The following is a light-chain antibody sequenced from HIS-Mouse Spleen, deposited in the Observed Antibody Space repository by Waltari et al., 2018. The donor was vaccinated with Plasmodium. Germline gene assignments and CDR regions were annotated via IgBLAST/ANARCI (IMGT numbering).Light chain of an antibody. CDR3: YSTDSSGNHRV. Sequence: SYELTQPPSVSVSPGQTARITCSGDALPKKYAYWYQQKSGQAPVLGISEDSKRPSGIPERFSGSSSGTMATWTISGAQVEDEADYYCYSTDSSGNHRVFGGGTKLTVL. V-gene: IGLV3-10*01. CDR2: EDS. J-gene: IGLJ3*02. CDR1: ALPKKY.